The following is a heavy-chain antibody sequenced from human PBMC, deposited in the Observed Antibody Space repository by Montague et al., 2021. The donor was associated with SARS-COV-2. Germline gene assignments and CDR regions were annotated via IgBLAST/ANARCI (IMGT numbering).Heavy chain of an antibody. D-gene: IGHD5-12*01. CDR1: GGSISSSNYY. CDR2: IYDGGST. CDR3: ARRGRKLLPVATTIGGFDT. V-gene: IGHV4-39*02. J-gene: IGHJ3*02. Sequence: SETLSLTCTVSGGSISSSNYYWDWIRQPPGKGLEWIGSIYDGGSTYYNPSLKSRVTISVDTSKNHFSLKLSSVTAADTAVYYCARRGRKLLPVATTIGGFDTWGQGTMVTVSS.